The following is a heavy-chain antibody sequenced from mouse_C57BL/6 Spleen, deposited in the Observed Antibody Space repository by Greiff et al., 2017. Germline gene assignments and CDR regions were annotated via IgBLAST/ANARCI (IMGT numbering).Heavy chain of an antibody. D-gene: IGHD3-2*02. V-gene: IGHV1-42*01. CDR3: ARQLRPAWFAY. CDR2: INPSTGGT. Sequence: VQLQQSGPELVKPGASVKISCKASGYSFTGYYMNWVKQSPEKSLEWIGEINPSTGGTTYNQKFKAKATLTVDKSSSTAYMQLKSLTSEDSAVYYCARQLRPAWFAYWGQGTLVTVSA. J-gene: IGHJ3*01. CDR1: GYSFTGYY.